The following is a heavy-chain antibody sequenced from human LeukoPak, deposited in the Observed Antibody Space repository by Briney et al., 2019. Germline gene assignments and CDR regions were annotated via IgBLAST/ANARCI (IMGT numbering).Heavy chain of an antibody. Sequence: SETLSLTCTVSGGSISSSSYYWGWIRQPPGKGLEWIGSIYYSGSTYYNPSLKSRVTISVDTSKNQFSLKLSSVTAADTAVYYCARDQLEYYDFWSGYPSRGRFDPWGQGTLVTVSS. J-gene: IGHJ5*02. CDR3: ARDQLEYYDFWSGYPSRGRFDP. CDR1: GGSISSSSYY. CDR2: IYYSGST. D-gene: IGHD3-3*01. V-gene: IGHV4-39*07.